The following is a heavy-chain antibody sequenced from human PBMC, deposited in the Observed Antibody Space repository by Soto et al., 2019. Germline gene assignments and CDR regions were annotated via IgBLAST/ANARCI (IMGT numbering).Heavy chain of an antibody. V-gene: IGHV1-69*13. CDR2: IIPIFGTA. CDR3: ARESPAATDYYYYYGMDV. Sequence: SVKVSCKASGGTFSSYAISWVRQAPGQGLEWMGGIIPIFGTANHAQKFQGRVTITADESTSTAYMELSSLRSEDTAVYYCARESPAATDYYYYYGMDVWGQGTTVTVSS. D-gene: IGHD2-2*01. CDR1: GGTFSSYA. J-gene: IGHJ6*02.